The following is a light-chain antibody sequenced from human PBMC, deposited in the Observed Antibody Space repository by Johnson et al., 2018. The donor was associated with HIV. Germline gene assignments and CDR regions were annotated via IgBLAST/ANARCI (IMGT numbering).Light chain of an antibody. CDR2: DNN. Sequence: HSVLTQPPSVSAAPGQKVTISCSGSTSNIGNNYVSWYQQLPGTAPKLLIYDNNKRPSGIPDRFSGSKSGTSATLGITVLQTGHEADYYCGTWDDSLSTGGVFGAGTKVTVL. V-gene: IGLV1-51*01. CDR3: GTWDDSLSTGGV. J-gene: IGLJ1*01. CDR1: TSNIGNNY.